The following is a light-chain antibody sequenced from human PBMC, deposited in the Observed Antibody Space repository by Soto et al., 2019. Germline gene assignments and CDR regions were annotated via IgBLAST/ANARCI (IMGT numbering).Light chain of an antibody. CDR1: SSDVGGYNF. CDR2: DVD. V-gene: IGLV2-14*03. Sequence: QSALTQPDSVSGSPGQSITISCTGTSSDVGGYNFVSWYQHRPGKAPQLIIYDVDDRPSGVSDRFSGSRSGNTASLTISGLKAEDEANYYCTSYTTSSTVVFGGGTKLTVL. J-gene: IGLJ2*01. CDR3: TSYTTSSTVV.